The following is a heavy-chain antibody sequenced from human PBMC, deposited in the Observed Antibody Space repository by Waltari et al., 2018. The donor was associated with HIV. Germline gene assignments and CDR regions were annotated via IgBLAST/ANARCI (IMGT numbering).Heavy chain of an antibody. CDR2: ISGSGDNR. D-gene: IGHD6-13*01. CDR3: TKDPVTAVGNINWFDP. J-gene: IGHJ5*02. CDR1: GFSSSIYA. Sequence: EVQLLESGGGLVQPGGSLRLSCRASGFSSSIYAMNWFRQAPGKGLEWVSGISGSGDNRYYADSVKGRFTISRDNSKNKVSLQMKSLRPEDTAFYYCTKDPVTAVGNINWFDPWGQGTLVTVSS. V-gene: IGHV3-23*01.